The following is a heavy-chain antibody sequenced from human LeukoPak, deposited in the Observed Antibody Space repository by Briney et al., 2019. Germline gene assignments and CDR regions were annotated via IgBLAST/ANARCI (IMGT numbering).Heavy chain of an antibody. CDR2: IYYSGST. J-gene: IGHJ6*02. Sequence: SETLSLTCTVSGGSISSYYWSWIRQPRGEGLERIGYIYYSGSTNYNPSLKSRVTISVDTSKNQFSLKLSSVTAADTAVYYCARSAGRSYYGMDVWGQGTTVTVSS. V-gene: IGHV4-59*01. CDR3: ARSAGRSYYGMDV. CDR1: GGSISSYY.